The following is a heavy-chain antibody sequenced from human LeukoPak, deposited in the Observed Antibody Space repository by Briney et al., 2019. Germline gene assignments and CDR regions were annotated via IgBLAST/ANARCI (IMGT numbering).Heavy chain of an antibody. J-gene: IGHJ6*04. CDR2: VWDDGINK. Sequence: GGSLRLSXGASGFTFSHYGMHWVRQAPGKGLEWVAVVWDDGINKFHADSVKGRFTISRDNSKHTVSLHMNSLRAEDTAVYYCVKEPAPYSLGDAWGKGATVTVSS. CDR1: GFTFSHYG. V-gene: IGHV3-33*06. CDR3: VKEPAPYSLGDA. D-gene: IGHD5-18*01.